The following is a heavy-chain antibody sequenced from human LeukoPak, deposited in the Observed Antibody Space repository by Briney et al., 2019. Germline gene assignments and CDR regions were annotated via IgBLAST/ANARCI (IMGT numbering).Heavy chain of an antibody. V-gene: IGHV1-46*01. CDR2: INPSGGST. D-gene: IGHD2-2*01. J-gene: IGHJ4*02. Sequence: ASVKVSCKASGYTFTSYYMHWVRQAPGQGLEWMGIINPSGGSTSYAQKFQGRVTMTRDTSTSTVYMELSSLRSGDTAVYYCARGRLGGIVVVPAAIDYWGQGTLVTVSS. CDR1: GYTFTSYY. CDR3: ARGRLGGIVVVPAAIDY.